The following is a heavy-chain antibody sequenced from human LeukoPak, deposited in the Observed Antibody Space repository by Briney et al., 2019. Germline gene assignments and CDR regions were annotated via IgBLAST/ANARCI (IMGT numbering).Heavy chain of an antibody. CDR2: IYYNVGT. CDR1: GGSIYSHY. D-gene: IGHD6-6*01. V-gene: IGHV4-59*08. J-gene: IGHJ6*03. Sequence: PSETLSLTCTVSGGSIYSHYWSWIRQSPGKGLEWIGYIYYNVGTNYNPSLKSRVSISADTSKSQFSLRLNFVTAADTAVYYCARVVAARLGSYYYYYMDVWGKGTTVTVSS. CDR3: ARVVAARLGSYYYYYMDV.